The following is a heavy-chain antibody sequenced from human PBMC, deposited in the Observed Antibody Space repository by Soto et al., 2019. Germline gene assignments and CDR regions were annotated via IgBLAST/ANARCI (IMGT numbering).Heavy chain of an antibody. J-gene: IGHJ4*02. Sequence: SETLSLTCTVSGGSISGYYWTWIRQPPGKGLEWVGSLFYGGTTHYNPSLKSRLTMSLDTSKNHFSVKLRSVTAADTAVYYCERHRGPAPVYWGQGTLVTVSS. D-gene: IGHD3-10*01. CDR2: LFYGGTT. V-gene: IGHV4-39*01. CDR1: GGSISGYY. CDR3: ERHRGPAPVY.